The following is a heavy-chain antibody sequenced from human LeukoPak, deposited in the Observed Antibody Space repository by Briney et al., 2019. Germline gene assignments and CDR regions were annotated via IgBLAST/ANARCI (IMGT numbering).Heavy chain of an antibody. Sequence: SETLSLTCTVSGGSISSYYWSWIRQPPGNGLEWIGYIYYSGSTNYNPSLKSRVTISVDTSKNQFSLKLSSVTAADTAVYYCARRYRGSYWYFDLWGRGTLVTVSS. V-gene: IGHV4-59*08. J-gene: IGHJ2*01. CDR3: ARRYRGSYWYFDL. CDR1: GGSISSYY. CDR2: IYYSGST. D-gene: IGHD1-1*01.